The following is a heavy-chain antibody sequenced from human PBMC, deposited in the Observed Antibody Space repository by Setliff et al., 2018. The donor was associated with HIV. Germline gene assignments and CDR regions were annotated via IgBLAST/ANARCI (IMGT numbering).Heavy chain of an antibody. CDR1: GFIFSTYG. CDR2: IRSDETNK. V-gene: IGHV3-30*02. CDR3: ARISVASRYNSDMDV. Sequence: PEGSLRLSCEASGFIFSTYGMHWVRQAPGKGLEWVAFIRSDETNKYYSDSVKGRFTISRDTSKNTLFLQINSLRPEDTAVYYCARISVASRYNSDMDVWGKGTTGTVSS. J-gene: IGHJ6*03. D-gene: IGHD5-12*01.